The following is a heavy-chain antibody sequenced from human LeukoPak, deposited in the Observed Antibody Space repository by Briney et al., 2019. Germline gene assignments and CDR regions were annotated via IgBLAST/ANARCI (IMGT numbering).Heavy chain of an antibody. CDR1: GGSFSGYY. J-gene: IGHJ4*02. V-gene: IGHV4-34*01. D-gene: IGHD3-16*02. Sequence: SETLSLTXAVYGGSFSGYYWSWIRQPPGKGLEWIGEINHSGSTNYNPSLKSRVTISVDTSKNQFSLKLSSVTAADTAVYYCARAPYYDYVWGSYRYAPDYWGQGTLVTVSS. CDR2: INHSGST. CDR3: ARAPYYDYVWGSYRYAPDY.